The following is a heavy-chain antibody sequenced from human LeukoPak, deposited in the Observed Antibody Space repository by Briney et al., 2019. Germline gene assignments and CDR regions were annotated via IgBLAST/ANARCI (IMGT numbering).Heavy chain of an antibody. D-gene: IGHD6-13*01. CDR3: AREEWQQLAFDY. Sequence: GGSLRLSCTASGFTFGDYAMSCVRQAPGKGLEWVSSISSSSSYIYYAGSVKGRFTISRDNAKNSLYLQMNSLRAEDTAVYYCAREEWQQLAFDYWGQGTLVTVSS. V-gene: IGHV3-21*01. CDR2: ISSSSSYI. CDR1: GFTFGDYA. J-gene: IGHJ4*02.